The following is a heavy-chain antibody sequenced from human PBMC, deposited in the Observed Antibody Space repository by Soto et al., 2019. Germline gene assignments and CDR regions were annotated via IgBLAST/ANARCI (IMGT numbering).Heavy chain of an antibody. V-gene: IGHV5-51*01. CDR3: AVLVPAAVAY. CDR2: IYPGDSDT. Sequence: HGESLKISCKGSVYSFTSYWIGWVRQMPGKGLEWMGIIYPGDSDTXXSPSFQGXXTISAYKSISTXYLQWXSLKASDTAMYYCAVLVPAAVAYWRQGTLVTVSS. J-gene: IGHJ4*02. CDR1: VYSFTSYW. D-gene: IGHD2-2*01.